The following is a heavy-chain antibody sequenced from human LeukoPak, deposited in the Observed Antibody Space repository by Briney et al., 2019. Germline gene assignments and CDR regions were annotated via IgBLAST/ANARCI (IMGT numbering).Heavy chain of an antibody. CDR2: ISSSSGYI. D-gene: IGHD3-22*01. V-gene: IGHV3-21*01. Sequence: GGSLRLSCAASGFSFGDYSMSWVRQAPGKGLERVSSISSSSGYIYYADSVKGRFTISRDNAKNSLYLQMNNLRAEDTALYYCASLDYYYDSSGYYLDFWGQGTLVTVSS. CDR3: ASLDYYYDSSGYYLDF. J-gene: IGHJ4*02. CDR1: GFSFGDYS.